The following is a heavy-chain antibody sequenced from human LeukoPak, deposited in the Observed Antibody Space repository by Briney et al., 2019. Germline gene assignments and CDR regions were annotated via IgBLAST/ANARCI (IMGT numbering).Heavy chain of an antibody. CDR2: IYTSGST. J-gene: IGHJ4*02. Sequence: PSETLSLTCTVSGGSISSGSYYWSWIRQPAGKGLEWIGRIYTSGSTNYNPSLKSRVTISVDTSKNQFSLKLSSVTAADTAVYYCATTGGAAAPGPKQLPVYYFDYWGQGTLVTVSS. CDR1: GGSISSGSYY. CDR3: ATTGGAAAPGPKQLPVYYFDY. V-gene: IGHV4-61*02. D-gene: IGHD6-13*01.